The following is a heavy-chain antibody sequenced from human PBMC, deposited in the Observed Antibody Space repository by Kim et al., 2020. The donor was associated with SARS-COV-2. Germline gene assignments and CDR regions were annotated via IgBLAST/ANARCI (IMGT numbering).Heavy chain of an antibody. D-gene: IGHD2-2*01. Sequence: GGSLRLSCVASEFTFRDYAMHWVRQAPGKGLEWVSGISWNSGTLGYADSVKGRFTISRDNAKNSLYLQMNSLRAEDTALYYCAKAYCSSTNCYLVYWGQG. CDR1: EFTFRDYA. J-gene: IGHJ4*02. CDR2: ISWNSGTL. CDR3: AKAYCSSTNCYLVY. V-gene: IGHV3-9*01.